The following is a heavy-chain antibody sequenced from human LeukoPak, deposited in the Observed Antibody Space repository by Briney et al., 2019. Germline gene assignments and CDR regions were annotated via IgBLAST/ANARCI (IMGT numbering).Heavy chain of an antibody. V-gene: IGHV3-7*01. J-gene: IGHJ4*02. Sequence: GGSLRLSCAASGFTFSSYWMSWVRQAPGKGLEWVANIKPDGSEKYYVDSVKGRFTISRENAKNSLYLQVNSLRAEDTAVYYCARVSTHPGTMFYFDYWGQGTLVTVSS. D-gene: IGHD3-10*02. CDR2: IKPDGSEK. CDR1: GFTFSSYW. CDR3: ARVSTHPGTMFYFDY.